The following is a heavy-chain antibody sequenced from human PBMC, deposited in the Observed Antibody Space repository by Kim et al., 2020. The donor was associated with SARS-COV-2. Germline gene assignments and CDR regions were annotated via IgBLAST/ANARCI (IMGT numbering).Heavy chain of an antibody. CDR2: IYYSGST. CDR1: GGSISSGGYY. Sequence: SETLSLTCTVSGGSISSGGYYWSWIRQHPGKGLEWIGYIYYSGSTYYNPSLKSRVTISVDTSKNQFSLKLSSVTAADTAVYYCAREVFWSGYYTYYYGMDVWGQGTTVTVSS. J-gene: IGHJ6*02. D-gene: IGHD3-3*01. CDR3: AREVFWSGYYTYYYGMDV. V-gene: IGHV4-31*03.